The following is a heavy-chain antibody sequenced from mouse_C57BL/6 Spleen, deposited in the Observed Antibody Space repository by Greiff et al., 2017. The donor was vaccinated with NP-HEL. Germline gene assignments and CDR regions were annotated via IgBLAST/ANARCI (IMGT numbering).Heavy chain of an antibody. J-gene: IGHJ3*01. D-gene: IGHD3-2*02. CDR2: IYPGSGST. V-gene: IGHV1-55*01. CDR3: ARETAQATFAY. Sequence: QVHVKQSGAELVKPGASVKMSCKASGYTFTSYWITWVKQRPGQGLEWIGDIYPGSGSTNYNEKFKSKATLTVDTSSSTAYMQLSSLTSEDSAVYYCARETAQATFAYWGQGTLVTVSA. CDR1: GYTFTSYW.